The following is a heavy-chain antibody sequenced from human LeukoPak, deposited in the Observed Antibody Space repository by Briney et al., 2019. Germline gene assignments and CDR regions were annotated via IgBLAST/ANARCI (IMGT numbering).Heavy chain of an antibody. V-gene: IGHV3-21*01. J-gene: IGHJ3*02. Sequence: PGGSLRLSCAASGFTFSSYSMNWVRQAPGKGLEWVSSISSSSSYIYYADSVKGRFTISRDNAKNSLYLQMNSLRAEDTAVYYCARELRGYCGVHDAFDIWGQGTMVTVSS. CDR3: ARELRGYCGVHDAFDI. D-gene: IGHD3-22*01. CDR1: GFTFSSYS. CDR2: ISSSSSYI.